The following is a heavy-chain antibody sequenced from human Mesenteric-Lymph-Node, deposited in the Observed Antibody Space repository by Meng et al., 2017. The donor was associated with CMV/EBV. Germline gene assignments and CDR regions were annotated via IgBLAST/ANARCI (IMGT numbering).Heavy chain of an antibody. CDR1: GYTFTGHY. CDR2: MNPNSGNT. J-gene: IGHJ3*02. Sequence: ASVKVSCKASGYTFTGHYMYWVRQATGQGLEWMGWMNPNSGNTGYAQKFQGRVTMTRNTSISTAYMELSSLRSEDTAVYYCAADRVQEYAFDIWGQGTMVTVSS. D-gene: IGHD3-10*01. V-gene: IGHV1-8*02. CDR3: AADRVQEYAFDI.